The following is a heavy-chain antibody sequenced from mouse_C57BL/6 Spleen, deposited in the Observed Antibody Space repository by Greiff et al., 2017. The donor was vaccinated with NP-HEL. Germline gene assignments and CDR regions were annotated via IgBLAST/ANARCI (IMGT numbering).Heavy chain of an antibody. V-gene: IGHV1-42*01. D-gene: IGHD1-1*01. CDR2: INPSTGGT. Sequence: EVKLMESGPELVKPGASVKISCKASGYSFTGYYMNWVKQSPEKSLEWIGEINPSTGGTTYNQKFKAKATLTVDKSSSTAYMQLKSLTSEDSAVYYCARSDYYGSSYLYFDVWGTGTTVTVSS. J-gene: IGHJ1*03. CDR3: ARSDYYGSSYLYFDV. CDR1: GYSFTGYY.